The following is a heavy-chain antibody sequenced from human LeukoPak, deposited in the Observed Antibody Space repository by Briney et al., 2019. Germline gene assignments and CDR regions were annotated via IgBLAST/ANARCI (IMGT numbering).Heavy chain of an antibody. J-gene: IGHJ3*01. CDR3: ARPNITSYYDSRGYDAFDG. Sequence: GESLKISCKGSGYRFNAYWIAWVRQMPGKGLEWMGIIYPDDSDTRYSPSFQGQVTISADKSVRTAYLQWSSLKASDTAMYYCARPNITSYYDSRGYDAFDGWGQGTMVTVSS. D-gene: IGHD3-22*01. CDR2: IYPDDSDT. V-gene: IGHV5-51*01. CDR1: GYRFNAYW.